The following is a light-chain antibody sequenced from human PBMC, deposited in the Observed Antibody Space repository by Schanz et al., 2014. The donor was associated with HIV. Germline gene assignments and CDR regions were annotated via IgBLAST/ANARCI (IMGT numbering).Light chain of an antibody. CDR1: SSDVGGYNY. CDR2: DVS. V-gene: IGLV2-11*01. J-gene: IGLJ3*02. CDR3: ISYAGSNTWV. Sequence: QSALTQPRSVSGSPGQSVAISCTGTSSDVGGYNYVSWYQQHPGKAPKLMIYDVSKRPSGVPDRFSGSKSGNTASLTISGLQAEDEADYYCISYAGSNTWVFGGGTKLTVL.